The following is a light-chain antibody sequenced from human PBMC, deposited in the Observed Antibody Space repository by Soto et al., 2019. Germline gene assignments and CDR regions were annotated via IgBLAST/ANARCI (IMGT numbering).Light chain of an antibody. CDR2: EGS. CDR3: CSYAGSSYYV. CDR1: STDFVSYNR. J-gene: IGLJ1*01. V-gene: IGLV2-23*01. Sequence: QSVLTQPPSVSGSPGQSVTISCTGTSTDFVSYNRVSWYQQPPGTAPKFILYEGSKRPSGVSNRFSGSKSGNTASLTISGLQAEDEAYYYCCSYAGSSYYVFGSGTKVTVL.